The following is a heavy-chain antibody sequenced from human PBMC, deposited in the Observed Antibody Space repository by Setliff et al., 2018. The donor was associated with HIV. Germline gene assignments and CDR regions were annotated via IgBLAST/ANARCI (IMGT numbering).Heavy chain of an antibody. J-gene: IGHJ5*02. CDR2: INPNTGNP. CDR3: ARESLGVLVPATMYWFDP. CDR1: GYTFTGNY. D-gene: IGHD2-2*01. V-gene: IGHV7-4-1*02. Sequence: ASVKVSCKASGYTFTGNYMHWVRQAPGQGLEWMGWINPNTGNPTYAQGFTGRFVFSLDTSVSTAYLQISSLEAQDTGVYYCARESLGVLVPATMYWFDPWGQGTLVTVSS.